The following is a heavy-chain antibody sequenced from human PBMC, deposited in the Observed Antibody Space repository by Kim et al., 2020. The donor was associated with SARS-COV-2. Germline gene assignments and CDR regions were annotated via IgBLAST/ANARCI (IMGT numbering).Heavy chain of an antibody. V-gene: IGHV4-30-2*01. CDR3: ASQHSGSYYDWFDP. D-gene: IGHD1-26*01. J-gene: IGHJ5*02. CDR1: GGSISSGGYS. CDR2: IYHSGST. Sequence: SETLSLTCAVSGGSISSGGYSWSWIRQPPGKGLEWIGYIYHSGSTYYNPSLKSRVTISVDRSKNQFSLKLSSVTAADTAVYYCASQHSGSYYDWFDPWGQGTLVTVSS.